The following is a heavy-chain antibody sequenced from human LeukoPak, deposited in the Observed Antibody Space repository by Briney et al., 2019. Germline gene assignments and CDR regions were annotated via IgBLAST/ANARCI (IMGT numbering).Heavy chain of an antibody. Sequence: SETLSLTCTVSRYSISSGYYWGWIRHPPGKGLEWIGNIFYSGTTYYSPSLKSRVTISLDTSRNQFSLKLNSVTAADTAVYYCAKSNGYGLVDIWGQGTMVTVSS. V-gene: IGHV4-38-2*02. CDR1: RYSISSGYY. D-gene: IGHD3-10*01. CDR3: AKSNGYGLVDI. CDR2: IFYSGTT. J-gene: IGHJ3*02.